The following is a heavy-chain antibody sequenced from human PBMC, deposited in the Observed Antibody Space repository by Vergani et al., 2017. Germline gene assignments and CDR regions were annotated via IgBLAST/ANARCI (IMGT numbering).Heavy chain of an antibody. J-gene: IGHJ4*02. CDR3: TAVSLGGSYGY. CDR1: GFTFGDYA. CDR2: IRSKAYGGTT. V-gene: IGHV3-49*04. Sequence: EVQLVESGGGLVQPGRSLRLSCTASGFTFGDYAMSWVRQAPGKGLEWVGFIRSKAYGGTTEYAASVKCRFTISRDDSKIIAYLQRNSLKTEDTAVYYCTAVSLGGSYGYWSQGTLVTVSS. D-gene: IGHD1-26*01.